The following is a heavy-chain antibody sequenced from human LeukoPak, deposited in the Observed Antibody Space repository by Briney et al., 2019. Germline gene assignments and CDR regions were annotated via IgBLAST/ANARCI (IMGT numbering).Heavy chain of an antibody. CDR2: ISGSGSGGST. CDR3: AKARYSGGWYTYDY. V-gene: IGHV3-23*01. J-gene: IGHJ4*02. D-gene: IGHD6-19*01. Sequence: GGSLRLSCAASGFTVSNYAISWVRQAPGKGLDWVSVISGSGSGGSTYYADSVKGRFAISRDSSKNTLYLQMNSLRAEDTALYYCAKARYSGGWYTYDYWGQGTLVTVSS. CDR1: GFTVSNYA.